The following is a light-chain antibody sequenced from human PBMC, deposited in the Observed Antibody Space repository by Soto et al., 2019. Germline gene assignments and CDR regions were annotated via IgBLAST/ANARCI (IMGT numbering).Light chain of an antibody. CDR1: SSDVGGYNY. Sequence: QSALTQPPSASGSPGQSVTISCTGTSSDVGGYNYVSWYQQHPGKAPKLMIYEVSKRPSGVPDRFSGSKSGNTASLTVSGLQAEDEADYYCSSYACSKNLWVFGGGTKLTVL. CDR3: SSYACSKNLWV. J-gene: IGLJ3*02. CDR2: EVS. V-gene: IGLV2-8*01.